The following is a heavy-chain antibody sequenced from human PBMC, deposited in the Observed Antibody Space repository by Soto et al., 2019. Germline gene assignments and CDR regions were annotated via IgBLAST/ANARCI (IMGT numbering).Heavy chain of an antibody. D-gene: IGHD6-13*01. J-gene: IGHJ4*02. CDR3: AKDHLPGAAVTTFEY. V-gene: IGHV3-30-3*01. Sequence: GGSLRLSCAASGFTFSSYAMHWVRQAPGEGLEWLAVLSYDGSSKYYADSVKGRFTVSRDNSKDTLYLQMNSLRSQDTAVYYCAKDHLPGAAVTTFEYWGQGTLVTVSS. CDR2: LSYDGSSK. CDR1: GFTFSSYA.